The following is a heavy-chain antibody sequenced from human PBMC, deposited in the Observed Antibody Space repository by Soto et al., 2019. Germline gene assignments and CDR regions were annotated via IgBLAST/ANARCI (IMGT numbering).Heavy chain of an antibody. Sequence: ASVKVSCKLSGDTLTRYYIHWVRQAPGQGLEWMGRINCNSGDTKYAQSFQGRVTMTRDTSINTAYMELSRLRSDDTAVYYCARGGGSSFFDYWGQGILVTVSS. CDR3: ARGGGSSFFDY. D-gene: IGHD2-2*01. V-gene: IGHV1-2*06. CDR1: GDTLTRYY. J-gene: IGHJ4*02. CDR2: INCNSGDT.